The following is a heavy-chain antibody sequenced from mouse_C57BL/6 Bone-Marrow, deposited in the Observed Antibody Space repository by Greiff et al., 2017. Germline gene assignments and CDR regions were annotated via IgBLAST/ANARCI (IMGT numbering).Heavy chain of an antibody. CDR1: GFSLTRYG. CDR3: ASVFITTVVGGY. D-gene: IGHD1-1*01. J-gene: IGHJ2*01. Sequence: VQLQQSGPGLVAPSQSLSITCTVSGFSLTRYGVDWVRQSPGKGLEWLGVIWGVGSTNYNSALKSRLSISKDNSKSQVFLKMNSLQTDDTAMYYCASVFITTVVGGYWGQGTTLTVSS. CDR2: IWGVGST. V-gene: IGHV2-6*01.